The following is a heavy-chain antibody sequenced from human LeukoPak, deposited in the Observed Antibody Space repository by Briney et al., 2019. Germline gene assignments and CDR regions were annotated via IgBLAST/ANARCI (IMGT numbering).Heavy chain of an antibody. Sequence: GGSPRLSCAASGFTVSSNYMSWVRQAPGKGLEWVSVIYSGGSTYYADSVKGRFTISRDNSKNTLYLQMNSLRAEDTAVYYCARVYSNYVDYWGQGTLVTVSS. CDR3: ARVYSNYVDY. J-gene: IGHJ4*02. D-gene: IGHD4-11*01. CDR1: GFTVSSNY. V-gene: IGHV3-66*02. CDR2: IYSGGST.